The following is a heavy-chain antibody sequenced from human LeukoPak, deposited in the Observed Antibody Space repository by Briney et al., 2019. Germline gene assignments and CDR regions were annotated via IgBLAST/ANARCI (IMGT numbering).Heavy chain of an antibody. Sequence: SVKVSCKASGGTFSSCAISWVRQAPGQGLERMGGIIPIFGTANYAQKFQGRVTITADESTSTAYMELSSLRSEDTAVYYCARDGEGIAAAGYYYYYYMDVWGKGTTVTISS. CDR2: IIPIFGTA. CDR3: ARDGEGIAAAGYYYYYYMDV. V-gene: IGHV1-69*13. D-gene: IGHD6-13*01. J-gene: IGHJ6*03. CDR1: GGTFSSCA.